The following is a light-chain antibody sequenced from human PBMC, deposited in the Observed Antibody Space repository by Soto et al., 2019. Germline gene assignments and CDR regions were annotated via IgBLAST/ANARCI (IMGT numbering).Light chain of an antibody. Sequence: EIVLTQSPDTLSLSPGERATLSCRASQSVSSNSLAWYQHRPGQAPRLLIYGASSRATGIPDRFSGSGSGSGTDFTLTISRLEPEDFAVYYCQQYISTPWTFGQGTKMEIK. CDR1: QSVSSNS. CDR3: QQYISTPWT. V-gene: IGKV3-20*01. J-gene: IGKJ1*01. CDR2: GAS.